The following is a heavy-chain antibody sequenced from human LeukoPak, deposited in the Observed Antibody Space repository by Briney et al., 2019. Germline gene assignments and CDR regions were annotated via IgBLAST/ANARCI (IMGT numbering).Heavy chain of an antibody. D-gene: IGHD4-17*01. Sequence: AEPLSLTCTASGYSISSGYYWGWIRQPPGKGLEWFVIICHGGSTYYKPSVKGRVTISVDTSKNPSSLLMSSLTAADTAAYYFARDDGVEAPDYWGQGTLVTVSS. V-gene: IGHV4-38-2*02. CDR2: ICHGGST. J-gene: IGHJ4*02. CDR3: ARDDGVEAPDY. CDR1: GYSISSGYY.